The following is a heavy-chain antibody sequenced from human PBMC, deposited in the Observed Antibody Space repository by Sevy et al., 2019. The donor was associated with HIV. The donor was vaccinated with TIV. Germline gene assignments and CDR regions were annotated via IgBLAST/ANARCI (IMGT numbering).Heavy chain of an antibody. Sequence: SQTLSLTCAISGDSVSSSSAIWNWIRQSPSRGLEWLGRTYYRSKWDSDSAVSVQSRITINSDTSKNQFSLQLNSVTPEDTAVYYCARGGSGTAAGKFDYWGQGTLVTVSS. J-gene: IGHJ4*02. D-gene: IGHD6-13*01. CDR2: TYYRSKWDS. CDR3: ARGGSGTAAGKFDY. CDR1: GDSVSSSSAI. V-gene: IGHV6-1*01.